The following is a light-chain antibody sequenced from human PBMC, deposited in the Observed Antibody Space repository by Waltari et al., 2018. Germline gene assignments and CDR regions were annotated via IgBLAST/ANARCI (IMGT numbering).Light chain of an antibody. CDR2: AAS. Sequence: EIVLTQSPATLSLSPGERATLSSRASKSVSSYLAWYQQKPGQAPRLLIYAASTRATGIPARFSGSGSGTDFTLTISSLEPEDFAVYYCQQRSNWPRTFGQGTKVEIK. V-gene: IGKV3-11*01. CDR3: QQRSNWPRT. CDR1: KSVSSY. J-gene: IGKJ1*01.